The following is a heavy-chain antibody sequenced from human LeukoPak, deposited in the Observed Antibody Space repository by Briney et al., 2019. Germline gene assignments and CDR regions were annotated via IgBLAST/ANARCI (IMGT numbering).Heavy chain of an antibody. Sequence: ASVKVSCKASGYTFTSYGISWVRQAPGQGLEWMGWISAYNGNTNYAQKLQGRVTMTTDTSTSTAYMELRSLRSDDTAVYYCARARCSSTSCPPPYYWGQGTLVTVSS. J-gene: IGHJ4*02. CDR3: ARARCSSTSCPPPYY. CDR1: GYTFTSYG. CDR2: ISAYNGNT. D-gene: IGHD2-2*01. V-gene: IGHV1-18*01.